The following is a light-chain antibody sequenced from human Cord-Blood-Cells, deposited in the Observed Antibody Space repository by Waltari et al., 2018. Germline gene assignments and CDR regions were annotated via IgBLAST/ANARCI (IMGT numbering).Light chain of an antibody. CDR3: SSYTSSSTRV. Sequence: QSALTQPASASGSPGQSITIPCTGTSSDVGGYHYVSWYQQHPGKAPKLMIYEVSNRPSGVPNRFSGSKSGNTASLTISGLQAEDEADYYCSSYTSSSTRVFGGGTKLTVL. V-gene: IGLV2-14*01. CDR1: SSDVGGYHY. J-gene: IGLJ3*02. CDR2: EVS.